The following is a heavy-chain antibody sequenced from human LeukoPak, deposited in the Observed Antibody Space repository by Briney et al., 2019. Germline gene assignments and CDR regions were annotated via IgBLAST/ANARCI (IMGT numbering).Heavy chain of an antibody. J-gene: IGHJ4*02. CDR2: IHSDGIGT. CDR3: ARGYTYGSIDY. V-gene: IGHV3-74*01. D-gene: IGHD5-18*01. CDR1: GFTFSSYW. Sequence: GGSLRLSCAASGFTFSSYWMHWVRQAPGKGLVWVSRIHSDGIGTTYADSVEGRFTISRDNAKNTLYLQMNSLRAGDTAMYYCARGYTYGSIDYWGQGALVTVSS.